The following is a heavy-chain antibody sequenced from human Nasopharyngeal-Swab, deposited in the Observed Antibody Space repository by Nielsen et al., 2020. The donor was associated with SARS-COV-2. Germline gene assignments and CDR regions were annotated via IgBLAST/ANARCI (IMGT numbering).Heavy chain of an antibody. V-gene: IGHV1-18*01. J-gene: IGHJ6*02. D-gene: IGHD3-10*01. Sequence: VREAPGQGLEGMGWISANNGNTNYAQKLQGRVTMTTDTSTSTAYMELRSLRSDDTAVYYCARYSLWFGDLVGYYGMDFWGQGTPVTVSS. CDR3: ARYSLWFGDLVGYYGMDF. CDR2: ISANNGNT.